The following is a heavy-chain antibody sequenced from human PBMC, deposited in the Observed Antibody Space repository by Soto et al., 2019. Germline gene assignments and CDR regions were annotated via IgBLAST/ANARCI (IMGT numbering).Heavy chain of an antibody. J-gene: IGHJ5*02. CDR1: GYTFTIYG. CDR3: ARGGTTVTRTSPYWFDP. V-gene: IGHV1-69*04. D-gene: IGHD4-4*01. Sequence: GASVKVSCKASGYTFTIYGISWVRQAPGQGLEWMGRIIPILGIANYAQKFQGRVTITADKSTSTAYMELSSLRSEDTAVYYCARGGTTVTRTSPYWFDPWGQGTLVTVSS. CDR2: IIPILGIA.